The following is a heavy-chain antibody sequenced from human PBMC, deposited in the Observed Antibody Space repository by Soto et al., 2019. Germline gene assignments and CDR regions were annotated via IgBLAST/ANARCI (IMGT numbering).Heavy chain of an antibody. CDR1: GFTFSSSA. CDR3: VSWVSDHFDY. J-gene: IGHJ4*02. D-gene: IGHD3-16*01. CDR2: INPTGANT. Sequence: GGSLRLSCAASGFTFSSSAMSWVHQAPGTGLEWVSTINPTGANTHYADSAKGRFTISRDNSRNTVDLQMNSLRAADTALYYCVSWVSDHFDYWGQGTPVTVSS. V-gene: IGHV3-23*01.